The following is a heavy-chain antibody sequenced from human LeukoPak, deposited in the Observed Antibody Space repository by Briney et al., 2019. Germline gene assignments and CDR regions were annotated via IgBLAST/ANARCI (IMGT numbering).Heavy chain of an antibody. CDR3: ARVSLRFLSWFDP. V-gene: IGHV4-34*01. J-gene: IGHJ5*02. D-gene: IGHD3-3*01. CDR2: INHSGST. Sequence: SETLSLTCAVYGGSFSGYYWSWIRQPPGKGLEWIGEINHSGSTNYNPSLKSRVTISVDTSKNQFSLKLSSVTAADTAVYYCARVSLRFLSWFDPWGQGTLVTVSS. CDR1: GGSFSGYY.